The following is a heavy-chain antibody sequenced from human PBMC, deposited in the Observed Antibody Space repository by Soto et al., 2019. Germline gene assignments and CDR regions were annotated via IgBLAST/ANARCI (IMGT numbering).Heavy chain of an antibody. D-gene: IGHD2-15*01. J-gene: IGHJ4*02. CDR3: ARGLIGSGPDY. V-gene: IGHV1-8*02. Sequence: ASVKVSCKASGYTFTSYGISWVRQAPGQGLEWMGWISAYSGNTGYAQKFQGRVTMTRNTSISTAYMELSSLRSEDTAAYYCARGLIGSGPDYWGQGTLVTVSS. CDR2: ISAYSGNT. CDR1: GYTFTSYG.